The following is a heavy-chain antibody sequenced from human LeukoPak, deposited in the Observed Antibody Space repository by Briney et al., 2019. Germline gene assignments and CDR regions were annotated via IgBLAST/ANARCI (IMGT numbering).Heavy chain of an antibody. CDR2: INHSGST. D-gene: IGHD3-3*01. V-gene: IGHV4-34*01. Sequence: SETLSLTCAVYGGSFSGYYWSWIRQPPGKGLEWIGEINHSGSTNYNPSLKSRVTISVDMSKNQFSLKLSSVTAADTAVYYCARHRAGYDFWSGFDNWGQGTLVTVSS. CDR1: GGSFSGYY. J-gene: IGHJ4*02. CDR3: ARHRAGYDFWSGFDN.